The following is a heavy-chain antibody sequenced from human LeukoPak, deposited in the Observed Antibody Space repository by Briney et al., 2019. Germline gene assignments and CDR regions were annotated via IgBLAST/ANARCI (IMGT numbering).Heavy chain of an antibody. J-gene: IGHJ5*02. V-gene: IGHV3-7*01. Sequence: GGSLRLSCAASGFSFTTYWMSWVRQAPGKGLEWVANIKQDGTEKYYVDSVKGRFTISRDNAKNSLYLQMNSLRVEDTAVYYCARGSTYYYDSSGSFDPWGQGTLVTVSS. CDR3: ARGSTYYYDSSGSFDP. CDR2: IKQDGTEK. CDR1: GFSFTTYW. D-gene: IGHD3-22*01.